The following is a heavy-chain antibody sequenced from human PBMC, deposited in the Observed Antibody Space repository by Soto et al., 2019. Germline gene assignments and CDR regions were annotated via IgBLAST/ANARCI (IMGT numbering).Heavy chain of an antibody. CDR3: ARDRSPMNPFGDYYYYGMDV. V-gene: IGHV3-33*01. J-gene: IGHJ6*02. CDR2: IWYDGSNK. Sequence: GGSLRLSCAASGFTFSSYGMHWVRQAPGKGLEWVAVIWYDGSNKYYADSVKGRFTISRDNSKNTLYLQMNSLRAEDTAVYYCARDRSPMNPFGDYYYYGMDVWGQGTTVTVSS. D-gene: IGHD3-10*01. CDR1: GFTFSSYG.